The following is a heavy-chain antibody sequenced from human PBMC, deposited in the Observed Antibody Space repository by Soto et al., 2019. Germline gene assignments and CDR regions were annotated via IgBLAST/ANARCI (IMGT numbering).Heavy chain of an antibody. J-gene: IGHJ4*02. CDR2: IDSKIDADKT. Sequence: GGSLRLSCTASGLTFSKADMNWVRQAPGKGLEWVGQIDSKIDADKTDLAAPVKGRFTLSRDDSKNTVYLQMNGLEIEDTAMYYCVTRFTAVATARFDYWGQGTLVTVSS. D-gene: IGHD2-21*02. CDR1: GLTFSKAD. V-gene: IGHV3-15*04. CDR3: VTRFTAVATARFDY.